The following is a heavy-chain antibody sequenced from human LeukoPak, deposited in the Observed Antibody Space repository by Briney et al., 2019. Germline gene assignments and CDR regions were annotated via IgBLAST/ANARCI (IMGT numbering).Heavy chain of an antibody. CDR3: ASWGGTAFDI. CDR2: IERSSTYI. CDR1: GINFRDSST. Sequence: GGSLRLSCTASGINFRDSSTMEWVRQTPGKGLEWVSSIERSSTYIYYADSVKGRFTISRDNSKNSLYLDMNNLRAEDTAVYYCASWGGTAFDIWGQGTMVTVSS. V-gene: IGHV3-21*01. J-gene: IGHJ3*02. D-gene: IGHD3-16*01.